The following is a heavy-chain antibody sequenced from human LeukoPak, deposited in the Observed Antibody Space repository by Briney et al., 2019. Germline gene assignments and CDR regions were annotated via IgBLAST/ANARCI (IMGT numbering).Heavy chain of an antibody. CDR1: GFPFSSYW. D-gene: IGHD2-15*01. J-gene: IGHJ4*02. V-gene: IGHV3-7*01. Sequence: GGSLRLSCAASGFPFSSYWMTWVRQAPGKGLEWVANIKQDGSKKSYVDSVKGRFTISRDNAKNSLYLQMNSLRAEDTAVYYCARDSSHCSGGSCYSVYWGQGTLVTVSS. CDR3: ARDSSHCSGGSCYSVY. CDR2: IKQDGSKK.